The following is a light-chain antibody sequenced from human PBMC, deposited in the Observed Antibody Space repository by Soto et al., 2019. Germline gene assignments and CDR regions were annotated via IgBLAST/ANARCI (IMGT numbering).Light chain of an antibody. V-gene: IGKV3-15*01. CDR1: QSVSST. J-gene: IGKJ1*01. CDR3: QQYNSWPRT. CDR2: GAS. Sequence: EIVMTQSPATLSVSPGERATLSCRASQSVSSTLAWYQQKPGQAPGLLIYGASTRATGIPARFSGSGSGTEFTLTISSLLSEDFGLYYCQQYNSWPRTFGQGTKVDIK.